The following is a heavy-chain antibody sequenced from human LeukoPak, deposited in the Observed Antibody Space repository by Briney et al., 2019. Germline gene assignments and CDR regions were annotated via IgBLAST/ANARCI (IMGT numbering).Heavy chain of an antibody. CDR2: VYYNGNT. Sequence: SETLSLTCTVSGGSISGYYWTWIRQPPGKGLDWIGFVYYNGNTRYNPSLKSRVTISVDTSENQFSLKLTSLTAADTAIYYCARANPLYRDYHFDYWRQGSLVTVSS. J-gene: IGHJ4*02. CDR1: GGSISGYY. V-gene: IGHV4-59*01. D-gene: IGHD4-17*01. CDR3: ARANPLYRDYHFDY.